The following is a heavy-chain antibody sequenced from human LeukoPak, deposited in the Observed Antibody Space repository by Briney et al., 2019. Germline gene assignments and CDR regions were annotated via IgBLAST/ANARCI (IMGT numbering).Heavy chain of an antibody. CDR3: ARSRGYSYGYGYYFDY. V-gene: IGHV4-34*01. CDR2: INHSGST. Sequence: SETLSLTCTVSNYSISRGYYWSWIRQPPGKGLEWIGEINHSGSTNYNPSLKSRVTISVDTSKNQFSLKLSSVTAADTAVYYCARSRGYSYGYGYYFDYWGQGTLVTVSS. J-gene: IGHJ4*02. D-gene: IGHD5-18*01. CDR1: NYSISRGYY.